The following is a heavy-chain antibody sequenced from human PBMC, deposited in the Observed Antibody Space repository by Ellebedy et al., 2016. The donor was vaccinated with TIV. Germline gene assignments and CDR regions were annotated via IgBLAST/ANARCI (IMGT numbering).Heavy chain of an antibody. CDR2: IKSKTDGGTT. D-gene: IGHD2-2*01. J-gene: IGHJ5*02. CDR1: GFTFSSYW. CDR3: TTAWKFPDPYCSSTSCYLGFDP. Sequence: GGSLRLXXAASGFTFSSYWMSWVRQAPGKGLEWVGRIKSKTDGGTTDYAAPVKGRFTISRDDSKNTLYLQMNSLKTEDTAVYYCTTAWKFPDPYCSSTSCYLGFDPWGQGTLVTVSS. V-gene: IGHV3-15*01.